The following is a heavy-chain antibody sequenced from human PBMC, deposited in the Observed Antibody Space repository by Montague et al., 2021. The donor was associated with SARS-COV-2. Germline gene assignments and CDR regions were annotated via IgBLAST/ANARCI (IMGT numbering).Heavy chain of an antibody. D-gene: IGHD3-22*01. J-gene: IGHJ4*02. CDR1: DGSFIDYS. CDR3: ARGRQHINMVVVVVTGGEYYFDF. Sequence: SXTLSLTCDVYDGSFIDYSWAWIRQPPGKGLEWIGKINHRGSTNYNPSRRSRVTISVDTPKNHFSLKMTSVTAADTAVYYCARGRQHINMVVVVVTGGEYYFDFWGQGTLVAVSS. V-gene: IGHV4-34*01. CDR2: INHRGST.